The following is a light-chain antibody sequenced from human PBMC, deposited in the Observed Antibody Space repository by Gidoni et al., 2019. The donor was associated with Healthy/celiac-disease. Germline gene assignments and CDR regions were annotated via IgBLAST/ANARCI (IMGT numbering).Light chain of an antibody. CDR2: DVI. Sequence: QSALTQPACSYRYPGQSITISFTGTCSAVVVYYCCPWYQHHPGKAPQLLIYDVINRPSGVSNLFSGSKSGNTTSLSISGLQAGDEADYYCSSYTSSSTLVVFGGGTKLTVL. J-gene: IGLJ2*01. CDR1: CSAVVVYYC. V-gene: IGLV2-14*03. CDR3: SSYTSSSTLVV.